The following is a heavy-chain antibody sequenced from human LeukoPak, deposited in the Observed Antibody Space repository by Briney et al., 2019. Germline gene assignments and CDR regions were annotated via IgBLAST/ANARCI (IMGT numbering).Heavy chain of an antibody. V-gene: IGHV3-74*01. CDR1: GSTFSRYW. Sequence: GGPLRLSCAASGSTFSRYWMHWVRKAPGKALVWVSRVKSDGSDTIYADSVKGRFTISRDNAKNTLYLQMDSLRAEDTAVYYCTTGIGNYYYYWGQGTLVTVAS. J-gene: IGHJ4*02. CDR3: TTGIGNYYYY. D-gene: IGHD3-10*01. CDR2: VKSDGSDT.